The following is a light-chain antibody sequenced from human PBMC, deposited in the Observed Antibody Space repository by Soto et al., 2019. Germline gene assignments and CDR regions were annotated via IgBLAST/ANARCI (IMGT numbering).Light chain of an antibody. Sequence: QSVLTQRASVSGSPGQSITISCTGTSSDVGGFNYVSWYQQHPGKAPKLLIYEVNIRPSGFSNRFSGSKSGNTASLTISGLQAEDDADYYCSSYTSTSTFVFGTGTKVTVL. CDR3: SSYTSTSTFV. J-gene: IGLJ1*01. CDR1: SSDVGGFNY. V-gene: IGLV2-14*01. CDR2: EVN.